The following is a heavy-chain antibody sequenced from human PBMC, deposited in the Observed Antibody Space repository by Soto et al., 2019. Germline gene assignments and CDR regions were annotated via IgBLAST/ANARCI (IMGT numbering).Heavy chain of an antibody. CDR2: MYSGGTT. CDR1: GLIVSTKY. CDR3: AARGVISFDY. D-gene: IGHD2-21*01. Sequence: EVQLVESGGGLVQPGGSLRLSCAASGLIVSTKYMSWVRQAPGKGLEWVSLMYSGGTTSYTDSVRGRFTISRDNSKNTLYLPMNRLRVEDTAVYYWAARGVISFDYGGQGTLVTVSS. J-gene: IGHJ4*02. V-gene: IGHV3-66*01.